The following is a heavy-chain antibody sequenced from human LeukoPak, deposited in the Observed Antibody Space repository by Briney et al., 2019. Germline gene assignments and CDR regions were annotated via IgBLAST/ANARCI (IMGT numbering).Heavy chain of an antibody. J-gene: IGHJ5*02. Sequence: GGSLRLSCAAAGFSVSSSYMNWVRQAPGKGLEWVAVIWYDGSNKYYADSVKGRFTISRDNSKNTLYLQVNSLRADDTAVYYCVGSGGRGQNWFDPWGQGTLVTVSS. V-gene: IGHV3-33*03. CDR3: VGSGGRGQNWFDP. CDR2: IWYDGSNK. D-gene: IGHD2-15*01. CDR1: GFSVSSSY.